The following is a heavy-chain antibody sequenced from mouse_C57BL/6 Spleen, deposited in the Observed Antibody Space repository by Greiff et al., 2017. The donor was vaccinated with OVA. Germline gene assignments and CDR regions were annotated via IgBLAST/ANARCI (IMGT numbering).Heavy chain of an antibody. CDR2: TFYSGIT. CDR1: GFSINSDCY. Sequence: EVKLMESGPSLVRPSQTLSLTCTVTGFSINSDCYWIWIRQFPGNKLEYIGYTFYSGITYYNPSLASRTYLTRDTSTNTSSLKLSSVTTEDTATYYGARVLYGSSPLYAMDYWGQGTSVTVSS. CDR3: ARVLYGSSPLYAMDY. D-gene: IGHD1-1*01. J-gene: IGHJ4*01. V-gene: IGHV3-3*01.